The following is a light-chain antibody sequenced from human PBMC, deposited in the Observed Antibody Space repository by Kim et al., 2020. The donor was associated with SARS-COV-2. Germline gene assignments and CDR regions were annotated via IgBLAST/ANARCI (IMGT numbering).Light chain of an antibody. CDR3: GTWDSGLSVNWV. Sequence: NVNLSCSGSSSSVGNNYVSWYRRLPGTAPKLLIYDNNRRPSGIPDRFSGSKSDATATLGITGLQSGDEADYYCGTWDSGLSVNWVFGGGTQLTVL. J-gene: IGLJ3*02. CDR2: DNN. CDR1: SSSVGNNY. V-gene: IGLV1-51*01.